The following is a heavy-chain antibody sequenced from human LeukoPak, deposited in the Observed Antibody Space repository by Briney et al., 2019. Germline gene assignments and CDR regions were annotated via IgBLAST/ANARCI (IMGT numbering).Heavy chain of an antibody. CDR1: GHTFTGYY. CDR2: INPNSGGT. D-gene: IGHD3-10*01. V-gene: IGHV1-2*02. J-gene: IGHJ4*02. Sequence: ASVKVSCKASGHTFTGYYMHWVRQAPGQGLEWMGWINPNSGGTNYAQKFQGRVTMTRDTSISTAYMELSRLRSDDTAVYYCARVWFGETDFDYWGQGTLVTVSS. CDR3: ARVWFGETDFDY.